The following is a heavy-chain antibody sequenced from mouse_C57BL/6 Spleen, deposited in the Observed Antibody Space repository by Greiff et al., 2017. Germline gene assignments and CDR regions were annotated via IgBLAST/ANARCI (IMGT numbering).Heavy chain of an antibody. V-gene: IGHV5-17*01. CDR3: ARQGKGAMDY. CDR2: ISSGNSTI. J-gene: IGHJ4*01. Sequence: EVKLMESGGGLVKPGGSLNLSCAASGFTFSDYGMHWVRQAPEKGLEWVAYISSGNSTIYYADTVKGRFTISRDNAKNTLFLQMTSLRSEDTAMYYCARQGKGAMDYWGQGTSVTVSS. CDR1: GFTFSDYG.